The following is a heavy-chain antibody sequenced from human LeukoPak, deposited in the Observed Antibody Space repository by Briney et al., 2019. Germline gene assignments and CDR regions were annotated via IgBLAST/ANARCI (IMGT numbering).Heavy chain of an antibody. CDR1: GYTLTSYY. Sequence: ASVKVSCKASGYTLTSYYINWVRQATGQGLEWMGWMNPNSGNTGYAQKFQGRVTMTRNTSISTAYMELSSLRSEDTAVYYCASVGRIAYYYDSLYPWGQGTLVTVSS. J-gene: IGHJ5*02. D-gene: IGHD3-22*01. CDR2: MNPNSGNT. CDR3: ASVGRIAYYYDSLYP. V-gene: IGHV1-8*01.